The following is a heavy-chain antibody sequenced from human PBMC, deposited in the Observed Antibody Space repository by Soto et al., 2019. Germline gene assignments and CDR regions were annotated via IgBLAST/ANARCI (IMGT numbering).Heavy chain of an antibody. CDR1: GFTFSSYG. CDR3: ARGRKVGYGGSRFPPSGY. Sequence: QVQLVESGGGVVQPGRSLRLSCAASGFTFSSYGMHWVRQAPGKGLEWVAVIWYDGSNKYYADSVKGRFTISRDNSKNTLYLQKNSLRAEETAVYYCARGRKVGYGGSRFPPSGYWGQGTLVTVSS. CDR2: IWYDGSNK. V-gene: IGHV3-33*01. J-gene: IGHJ4*02. D-gene: IGHD2-8*02.